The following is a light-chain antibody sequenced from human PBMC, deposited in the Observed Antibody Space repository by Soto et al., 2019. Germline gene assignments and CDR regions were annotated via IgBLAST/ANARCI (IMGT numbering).Light chain of an antibody. CDR1: SSDVGGYNY. CDR3: CSYAGSREV. CDR2: DVS. J-gene: IGLJ2*01. V-gene: IGLV2-11*01. Sequence: QSALTQPRSVSGSPGQSVTISCTGTSSDVGGYNYVSWYQQHPGKAPKLMIYDVSKQPSGVPDRFSGSKSGNTASLTISGLQAEDEADYYCCSYAGSREVFGGGTKLTVL.